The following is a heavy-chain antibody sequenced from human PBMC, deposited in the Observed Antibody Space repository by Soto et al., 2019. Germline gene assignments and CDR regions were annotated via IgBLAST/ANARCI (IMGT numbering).Heavy chain of an antibody. Sequence: GGSLRLSCAASGFTFSSYAMSWVRQAPGKGLEWVSAISGSGGSTYYADSVKGRFTISRDNSKNTLYLQMNSLRAEDTAVYYYAKTIAARYYYYGMDVWGQGTTVTVSS. V-gene: IGHV3-23*01. CDR2: ISGSGGST. J-gene: IGHJ6*02. CDR1: GFTFSSYA. CDR3: AKTIAARYYYYGMDV. D-gene: IGHD6-13*01.